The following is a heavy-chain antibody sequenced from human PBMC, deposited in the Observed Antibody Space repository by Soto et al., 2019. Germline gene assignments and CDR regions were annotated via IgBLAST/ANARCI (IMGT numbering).Heavy chain of an antibody. D-gene: IGHD3-3*01. CDR3: AKDDSLEWFFPLEA. J-gene: IGHJ5*02. Sequence: EVHLLESGGGLVQPGGSLRLSCSASGFTFRSYAMSWVRQAPGKGLEWVSGISGGGSDTYYSDSVRGRFTISRDNSKNTLYLQMNSLRVEDSAVYFCAKDDSLEWFFPLEAWGQGTLVTVSS. CDR2: ISGGGSDT. V-gene: IGHV3-23*01. CDR1: GFTFRSYA.